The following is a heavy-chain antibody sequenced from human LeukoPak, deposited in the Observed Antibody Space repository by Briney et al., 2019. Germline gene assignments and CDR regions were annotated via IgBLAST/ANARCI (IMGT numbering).Heavy chain of an antibody. D-gene: IGHD5-24*01. J-gene: IGHJ4*02. CDR1: GVSISSSNNF. V-gene: IGHV4-39*01. CDR2: MHYRGTT. CDR3: ATHEEEDGYNAKTFDF. Sequence: TSETLSLTCTVSGVSISSSNNFWGWIRQPPGKGLEWIGSMHYRGTTYYIPSLKSRVTISVDTSKNQFSLKLSSVTAADTAVYYCATHEEEDGYNAKTFDFWGQGTLVTVSS.